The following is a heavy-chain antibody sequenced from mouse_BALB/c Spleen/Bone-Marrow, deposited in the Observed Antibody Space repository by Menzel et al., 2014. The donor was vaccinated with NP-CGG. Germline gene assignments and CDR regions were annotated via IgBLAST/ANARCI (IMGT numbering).Heavy chain of an antibody. CDR1: GYTFTSYW. CDR2: INPSTGYT. Sequence: VQLQESGAELAKPGASVKMSCKASGYTFTSYWMHWVKQRPGQGLEWIGYINPSTGYTEYNQKFKDKATLTADKSSSTAYMQLSSLTSEDSAVYYCARTFPFTMIVVTYYYAMDYWGQGTSVTVSS. J-gene: IGHJ4*01. D-gene: IGHD1-1*01. CDR3: ARTFPFTMIVVTYYYAMDY. V-gene: IGHV1-7*01.